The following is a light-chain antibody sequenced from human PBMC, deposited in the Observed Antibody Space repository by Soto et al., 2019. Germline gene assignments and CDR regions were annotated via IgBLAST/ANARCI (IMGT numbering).Light chain of an antibody. J-gene: IGKJ1*01. CDR2: GAS. Sequence: EIVLTQSPGTLSLSPGQSATLSCSASQSVSSSYLAWYQQKPGQAPRLLIYGASSRATVIPHRFSGSGSGTDFTLTISRLEPEDFAVYYCQQYGSSPSWTFGRGTQVDIK. V-gene: IGKV3-20*01. CDR1: QSVSSSY. CDR3: QQYGSSPSWT.